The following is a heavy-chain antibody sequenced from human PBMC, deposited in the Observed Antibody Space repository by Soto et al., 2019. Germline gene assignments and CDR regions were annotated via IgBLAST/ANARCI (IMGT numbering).Heavy chain of an antibody. Sequence: GGSLRLSCATSGLNFNGYTMSWVRQAPGQGLEWVSGIAETGSSTYYADSVKGRFTISRDNSENTLYLQMNNLRAEDTAIYYCAKPVYGSGSPDYWGQETLVTVSS. J-gene: IGHJ4*02. CDR3: AKPVYGSGSPDY. CDR2: IAETGSST. V-gene: IGHV3-23*01. CDR1: GLNFNGYT. D-gene: IGHD3-10*01.